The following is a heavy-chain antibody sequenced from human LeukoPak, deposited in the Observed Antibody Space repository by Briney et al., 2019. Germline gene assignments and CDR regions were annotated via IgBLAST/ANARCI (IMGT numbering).Heavy chain of an antibody. CDR1: GFTFSSYA. D-gene: IGHD3-22*01. J-gene: IGHJ4*02. CDR2: ISGSGGST. Sequence: GGSLRLSCAAPGFTFSSYAMSWVRQAPGKGLEWVSAISGSGGSTYYADSVKGRFTISRDNSKNTLYLQMNSLRAEDTAVYYCAKDRSITMIVVVITPFDYWGQGTLVTVSS. V-gene: IGHV3-23*01. CDR3: AKDRSITMIVVVITPFDY.